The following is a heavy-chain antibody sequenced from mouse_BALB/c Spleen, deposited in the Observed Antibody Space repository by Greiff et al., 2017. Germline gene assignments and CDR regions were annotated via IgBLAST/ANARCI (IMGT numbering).Heavy chain of an antibody. CDR3: ANWDFDY. CDR2: IDPENGNT. J-gene: IGHJ2*01. CDR1: GYTFTNYW. V-gene: IGHV1-63*02. D-gene: IGHD4-1*01. Sequence: QVQLKESGAELVRPGTSVKMSCKAAGYTFTNYWIGWVKQRPGHGLEWIGWIDPENGNTIYDPKFQGKASITADTSSNTAYLQLSSLTSEDTAVYYCANWDFDYWGQGTTLTVSS.